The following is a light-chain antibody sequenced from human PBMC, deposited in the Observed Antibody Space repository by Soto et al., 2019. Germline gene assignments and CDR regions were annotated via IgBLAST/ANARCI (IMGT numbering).Light chain of an antibody. CDR1: SSDVGGHDY. J-gene: IGLJ1*01. Sequence: VLTQPASVSGSPGQSITISCTGTSSDVGGHDYVSWYQQHPGKAPKLIIYEVRNRPSGVSNRFSGSKSGNTASLTISGLQAEDEADYYCSSYSSTTLVFGTGTKVTVL. CDR2: EVR. CDR3: SSYSSTTLV. V-gene: IGLV2-14*01.